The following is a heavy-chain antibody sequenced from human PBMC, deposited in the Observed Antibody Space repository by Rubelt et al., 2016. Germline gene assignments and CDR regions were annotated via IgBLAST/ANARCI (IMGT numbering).Heavy chain of an antibody. D-gene: IGHD3-10*01. J-gene: IGHJ6*03. Sequence: GKGLEWIGEITHSGSTNYNPSLKSRVTISVDTSKNQFSLKLSSVTAADTAVYYCARGRDYGSGRGGYYMDVWGKGTTVTVSS. V-gene: IGHV4-34*01. CDR3: ARGRDYGSGRGGYYMDV. CDR2: ITHSGST.